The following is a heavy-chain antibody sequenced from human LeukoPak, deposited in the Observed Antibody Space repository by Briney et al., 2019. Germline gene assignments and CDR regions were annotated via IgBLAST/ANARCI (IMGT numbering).Heavy chain of an antibody. J-gene: IGHJ5*02. CDR2: IDPSDSYT. V-gene: IGHV5-10-1*01. D-gene: IGHD3-10*01. Sequence: GESLKISCKGSGYSFTSYWISWVRQLPGKGLEWMGRIDPSDSYTNYSPSFQGHVTISADKSISTAYLQWSSLKASDTAMYYCARRYYYGSGRRSTRFDPWGQGTLVTVSS. CDR3: ARRYYYGSGRRSTRFDP. CDR1: GYSFTSYW.